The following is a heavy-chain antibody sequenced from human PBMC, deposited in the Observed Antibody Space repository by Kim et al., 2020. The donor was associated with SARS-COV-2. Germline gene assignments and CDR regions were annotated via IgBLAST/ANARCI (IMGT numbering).Heavy chain of an antibody. V-gene: IGHV3-30*02. D-gene: IGHD3-10*01. Sequence: YADSVKGRFPVAKDISKNTLYLQMDSMGAEDTAVYYCAKGPFRDWGAFDIWGQGTMVTVSS. CDR3: AKGPFRDWGAFDI. J-gene: IGHJ3*02.